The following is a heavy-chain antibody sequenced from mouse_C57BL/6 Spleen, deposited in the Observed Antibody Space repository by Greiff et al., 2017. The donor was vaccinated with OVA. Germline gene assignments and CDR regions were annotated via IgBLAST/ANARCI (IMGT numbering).Heavy chain of an antibody. CDR1: GYTFTSYW. CDR3: ARSGFDYGSSHWYFDV. Sequence: QVQLQQPGAELVRPGSSVKLSCKASGYTFTSYWMHWVKQRPIQGLEWIGNIDPSDSETHYNQKFKDKATLTVDKSSSTAYMQLSSLTSEDSAVYYCARSGFDYGSSHWYFDVWGTGTTVTVSS. J-gene: IGHJ1*03. CDR2: IDPSDSET. V-gene: IGHV1-52*01. D-gene: IGHD1-1*01.